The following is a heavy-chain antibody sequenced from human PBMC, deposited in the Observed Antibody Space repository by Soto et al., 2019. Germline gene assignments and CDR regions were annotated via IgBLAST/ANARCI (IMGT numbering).Heavy chain of an antibody. CDR3: AKDGYRAGGVGATRGSFDY. V-gene: IGHV3-23*01. J-gene: IGHJ4*02. CDR2: ISGSGGST. D-gene: IGHD1-26*01. CDR1: GFTFSSYA. Sequence: EVQLLESGGGLVQPGGSLRLSCAASGFTFSSYAMSWVRQAPGKGLEWVSAISGSGGSTYYADSVKGRFTISRDNSKNTLYPQMNSLRAEDTAVYYCAKDGYRAGGVGATRGSFDYWGQGTLVTVSS.